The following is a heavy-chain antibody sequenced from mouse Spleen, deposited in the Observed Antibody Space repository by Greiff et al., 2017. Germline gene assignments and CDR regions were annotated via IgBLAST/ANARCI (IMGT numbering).Heavy chain of an antibody. Sequence: QVQLQQSGPELVKPGASVKISCKASGYTFTDYYINWVKQRPGQGLEWIGWIFPGSGNTKYNEKFKGKATLTVDTSSSTAYMQLSSLTSEDSAFYFCERARAYYRYEDAMDYWGQGTSVTVSS. V-gene: IGHV1-84*01. CDR2: IFPGSGNT. CDR1: GYTFTDYY. D-gene: IGHD2-14*01. CDR3: ERARAYYRYEDAMDY. J-gene: IGHJ4*01.